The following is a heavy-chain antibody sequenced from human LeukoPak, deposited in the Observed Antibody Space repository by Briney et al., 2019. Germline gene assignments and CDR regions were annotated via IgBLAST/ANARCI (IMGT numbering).Heavy chain of an antibody. D-gene: IGHD6-6*01. V-gene: IGHV5-51*01. J-gene: IGHJ6*03. CDR2: IYPGDSET. Sequence: GESLKISCQGSGYSFPNYWIAWVRQLPGKGLEWMGVIYPGDSETKYSPAFQGHVTISADKSISTAYLQWSSLKASDTAMYYCARRRSSSPGNYMDVWGKGTTVTVSS. CDR3: ARRRSSSPGNYMDV. CDR1: GYSFPNYW.